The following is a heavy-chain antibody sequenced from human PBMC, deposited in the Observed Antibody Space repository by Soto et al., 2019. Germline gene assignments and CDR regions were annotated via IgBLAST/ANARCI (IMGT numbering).Heavy chain of an antibody. CDR1: GGTFSSYA. J-gene: IGHJ4*02. D-gene: IGHD6-19*01. V-gene: IGHV1-69*05. CDR3: AGDIVHSWGWPPFDY. CDR2: IIPIFGTA. Sequence: QVQLVQSGAEVKKPGSSVKVSCKASGGTFSSYAISWVRQAPGQGLEWMGGIIPIFGTANYAQKFQGRVTIAPDESTSTAYMELSSLGPEDTAVYDCAGDIVHSWGWPPFDYWGQGTLVTVSA.